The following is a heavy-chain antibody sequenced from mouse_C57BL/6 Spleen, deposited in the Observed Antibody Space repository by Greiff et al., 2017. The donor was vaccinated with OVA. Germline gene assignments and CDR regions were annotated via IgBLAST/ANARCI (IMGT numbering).Heavy chain of an antibody. D-gene: IGHD1-1*01. CDR3: ACATGSYDD. CDR2: IYPGSGDT. CDR1: GYTFTDYY. Sequence: LQQSGPELVKPGASVKISCKASGYTFTDYYINWVKQRPGRGLEWIGRIYPGSGDTKYNEKFKGKATLTVDTSSSTAYMQLSSLTSEDSAVAFYACATGSYDDWGKGTTLTVSS. J-gene: IGHJ2*01. V-gene: IGHV1-84*01.